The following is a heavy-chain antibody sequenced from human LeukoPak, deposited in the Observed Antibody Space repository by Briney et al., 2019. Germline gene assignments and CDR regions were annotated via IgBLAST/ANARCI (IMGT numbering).Heavy chain of an antibody. D-gene: IGHD3-10*01. CDR2: VNAGNGNT. CDR1: GYTFTNYA. Sequence: ASMKVSCKASGYTFTNYALHWVRQAPGQRLEWLGWVNAGNGNTRYSQNFQGRITITRDTSASTAYMDLSSLRSEDTAVYYCARGLLWFGELSPFGYWGQGTLVTVSS. J-gene: IGHJ4*02. V-gene: IGHV1-3*01. CDR3: ARGLLWFGELSPFGY.